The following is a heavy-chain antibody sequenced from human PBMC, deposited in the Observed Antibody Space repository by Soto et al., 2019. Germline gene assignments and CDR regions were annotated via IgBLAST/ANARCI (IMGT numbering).Heavy chain of an antibody. D-gene: IGHD3-22*01. CDR2: INPTGGST. V-gene: IGHV1-46*01. Sequence: QVQLVQSGAEVRKPGASVKVSCKAAGYTFTNQYIHWVRQAPGQGLEWMGIINPTGGSTTYAQKFQGRISMTGDTSTSTVYMDLSSLRSEATAVYYCAREGSYYFDNRLDYWGQGTLVTVSS. CDR1: GYTFTNQY. CDR3: AREGSYYFDNRLDY. J-gene: IGHJ4*02.